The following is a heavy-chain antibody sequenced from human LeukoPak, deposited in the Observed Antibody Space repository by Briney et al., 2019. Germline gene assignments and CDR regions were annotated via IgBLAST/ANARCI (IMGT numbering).Heavy chain of an antibody. CDR2: ISGSGGST. Sequence: GGSLRLSCAASGFTFSSYAMSWVRQAPGKGLEWVSAISGSGGSTYYADSVKGRFTISRDNSKNTLYLQMNSLRAEDTAVYYCAKDRHYYNSSGYYYWNFDLWGRGTLVTVSS. J-gene: IGHJ2*01. V-gene: IGHV3-23*01. CDR1: GFTFSSYA. D-gene: IGHD3-22*01. CDR3: AKDRHYYNSSGYYYWNFDL.